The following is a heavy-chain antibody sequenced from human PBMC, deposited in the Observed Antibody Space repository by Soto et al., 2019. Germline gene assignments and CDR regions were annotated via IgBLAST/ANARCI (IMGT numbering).Heavy chain of an antibody. CDR2: INPNSGGT. CDR1: GYTFTGYY. J-gene: IGHJ6*03. CDR3: ARGLPYHYSYYMDV. Sequence: GASVKVSCKASGYTFTGYYMHWVRQAPGQGLEWMGWINPNSGGTNYAQKFQGWVTMTRDTSISTAYMELSRLRSDDTAVYYCARGLPYHYSYYMDVWGKGTTVTVSS. V-gene: IGHV1-2*04.